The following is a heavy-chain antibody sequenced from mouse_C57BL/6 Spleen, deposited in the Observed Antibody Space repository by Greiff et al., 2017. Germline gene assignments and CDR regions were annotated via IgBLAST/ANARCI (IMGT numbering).Heavy chain of an antibody. CDR3: ARWDSNYDWYFDV. D-gene: IGHD2-5*01. CDR2: IYPGDGDT. J-gene: IGHJ1*03. CDR1: GYAFSSYW. V-gene: IGHV1-80*01. Sequence: VQLLESGAELVKPGASVKISCKASGYAFSSYWMNWVKQRPGKGLEWIGQIYPGDGDTNYNGKFKGKATLTADKSSSTAYMQLSSLTSEDSAVYFCARWDSNYDWYFDVWGTGTTVTVSS.